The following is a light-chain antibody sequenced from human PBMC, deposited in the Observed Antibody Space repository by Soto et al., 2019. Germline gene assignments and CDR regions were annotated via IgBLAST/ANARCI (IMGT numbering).Light chain of an antibody. CDR3: HQYDSSYT. CDR2: GAS. J-gene: IGKJ2*01. CDR1: QSVGSTY. Sequence: EGVLTQSPGTLSLSPGERATLSCRASQSVGSTYLAWYQQKPAQAPRLLIYGASHRATGIPDRFSGSGSGTDFTLTISRLEPDDFEVYYCHQYDSSYTFGQGTKLEIK. V-gene: IGKV3-20*01.